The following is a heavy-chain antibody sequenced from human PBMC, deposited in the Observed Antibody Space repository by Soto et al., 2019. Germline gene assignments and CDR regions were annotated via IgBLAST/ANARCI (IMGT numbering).Heavy chain of an antibody. CDR1: NGSISGFY. J-gene: IGHJ4*02. D-gene: IGHD1-26*01. CDR3: VRVGVGIGNHFDS. V-gene: IGHV4-59*12. CDR2: IHYSGRT. Sequence: PPETLSLTCRVSNGSISGFYWTWIRQPPGKILEWIGYIHYSGRTDYNPSLTSRATMSVDTSKNQFSLNLKSITAADTAVYYCVRVGVGIGNHFDSWGRGTLVTVSS.